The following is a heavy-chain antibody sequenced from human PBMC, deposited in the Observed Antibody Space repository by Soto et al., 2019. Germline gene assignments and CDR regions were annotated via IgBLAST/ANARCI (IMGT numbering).Heavy chain of an antibody. CDR1: GFTFTSSA. D-gene: IGHD3-3*01. J-gene: IGHJ4*01. V-gene: IGHV1-58*01. CDR2: IVVGSGNT. CDR3: AADYGAYDFWSAPSMDY. Sequence: ASVKVSCKASGFTFTSSAVQWVRQARGQRLEWKGWIVVGSGNTNYAQKFQESVTITRDMSTSTAYIELSCLRSEDTAVYYCAADYGAYDFWSAPSMDYWG.